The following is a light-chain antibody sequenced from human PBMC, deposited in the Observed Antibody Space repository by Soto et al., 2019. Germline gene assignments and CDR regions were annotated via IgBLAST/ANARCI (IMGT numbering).Light chain of an antibody. V-gene: IGKV3-11*01. CDR2: DAS. Sequence: EIVMTQSPATLSVSPCERATLSCRASQSVSSNLAWYQQKPGQAPRLLIYDASNRATGIPARFSGSGSGTDFTLTISSLEPEDFAVYYCQQRSNWPWTFGQGTKVDIK. CDR1: QSVSSN. J-gene: IGKJ1*01. CDR3: QQRSNWPWT.